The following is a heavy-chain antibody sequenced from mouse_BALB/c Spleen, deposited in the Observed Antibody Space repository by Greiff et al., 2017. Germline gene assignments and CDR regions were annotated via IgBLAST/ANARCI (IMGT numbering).Heavy chain of an antibody. D-gene: IGHD4-1*01. CDR3: ARLTGGRYAMDY. J-gene: IGHJ4*01. Sequence: QVQLQQPGAELVKPGASVKLSCKASGYTFTSYWMHWVKQRPGQGLEWIGEINPSNGRTNYNEKFKSKATLTVDKSSSTAYMQLSSLTSEDSAVYYCARLTGGRYAMDYWGQGTSVTVSS. CDR2: INPSNGRT. V-gene: IGHV1S81*02. CDR1: GYTFTSYW.